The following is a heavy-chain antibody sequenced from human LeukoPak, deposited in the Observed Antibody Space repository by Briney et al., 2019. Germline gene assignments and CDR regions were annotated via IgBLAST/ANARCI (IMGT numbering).Heavy chain of an antibody. D-gene: IGHD6-19*01. V-gene: IGHV3-23*01. CDR2: IGGDSST. J-gene: IGHJ4*01. CDR1: GFTFSSYA. CDR3: AKKGSYSSGWYGGHYFDS. Sequence: PGGYLRLSCEASGFTFSSYALSWVRQAPGKGLEWVAAIGGDSSTYYTGSVRGRFTISRGNSKNTVYLQMSSLRVEDTAVYYCAKKGSYSSGWYGGHYFDSWGQGTLVTVSS.